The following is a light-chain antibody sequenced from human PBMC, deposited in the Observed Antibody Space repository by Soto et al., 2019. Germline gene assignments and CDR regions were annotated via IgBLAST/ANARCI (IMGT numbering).Light chain of an antibody. CDR3: SSFTSSSTWV. CDR2: EVV. Sequence: QSALTQPASVSGSPGQSITISCTGTSGDIGGYNSVSWYQQHPGKAPKLLIYEVVKRPSGVSNRFSGSKSGNTASLTISGLQADDEADYYCSSFTSSSTWVFGGVTKVTVL. J-gene: IGLJ3*02. V-gene: IGLV2-14*01. CDR1: SGDIGGYNS.